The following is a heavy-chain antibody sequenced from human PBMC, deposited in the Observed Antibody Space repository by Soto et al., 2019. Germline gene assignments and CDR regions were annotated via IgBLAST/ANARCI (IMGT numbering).Heavy chain of an antibody. CDR3: ARERAQMGTVESSGWYHAFVS. Sequence: ASVKVSCKASGYTFTSYYMHWVRQAPGQGLEWMGIINPSGGSTSYAQKFQGRVTMTRDTSTSTVYMELSSLRSEDTAVYYCARERAQMGTVESSGWYHAFVSWGQGTMVTVSS. CDR1: GYTFTSYY. D-gene: IGHD6-19*01. V-gene: IGHV1-46*01. CDR2: INPSGGST. J-gene: IGHJ3*02.